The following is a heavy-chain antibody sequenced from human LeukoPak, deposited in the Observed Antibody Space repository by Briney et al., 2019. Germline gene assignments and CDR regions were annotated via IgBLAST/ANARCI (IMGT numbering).Heavy chain of an antibody. CDR3: AKDLREVAARRRSSLDY. V-gene: IGHV3-30*02. D-gene: IGHD6-6*01. Sequence: GGSLRLSCAASGFTFSSYGMHWVRQAPGKGLEWVAFIRYDGSNKYYADSVKGRFTISRDNSKNTLYLQMNSLRAEDTAVYYCAKDLREVAARRRSSLDYWGQGTLVTVSS. CDR1: GFTFSSYG. CDR2: IRYDGSNK. J-gene: IGHJ4*02.